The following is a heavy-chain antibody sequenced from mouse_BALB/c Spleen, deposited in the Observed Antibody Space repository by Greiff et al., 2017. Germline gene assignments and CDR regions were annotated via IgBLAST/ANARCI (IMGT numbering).Heavy chain of an antibody. J-gene: IGHJ3*01. V-gene: IGHV1-5*01. CDR3: TRYDGYPAY. Sequence: VHVKQSGTVLARPGASVKMSCKASGYTFTSYWMHWVKQRPGQGLEWIGAIYPGNSDTSYNQKFKGKAKLTAVTSTSTAYMELSSLTNEDSAVYYCTRYDGYPAYWGQGTLVTVSA. D-gene: IGHD2-3*01. CDR2: IYPGNSDT. CDR1: GYTFTSYW.